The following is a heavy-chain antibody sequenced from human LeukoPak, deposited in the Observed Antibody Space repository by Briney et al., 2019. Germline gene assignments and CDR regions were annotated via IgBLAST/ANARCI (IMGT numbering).Heavy chain of an antibody. J-gene: IGHJ4*02. Sequence: PGGSLRLSCEASGFTFTTYSMTWVRQAPGKGLEWVSIISSGSSAIFSADALKGRFTISRDDAKNLLYLQMNSLRAEDTAVYYCARVQRGIAVALDYWGQGTLATVSS. D-gene: IGHD6-19*01. V-gene: IGHV3-21*01. CDR2: ISSGSSAI. CDR3: ARVQRGIAVALDY. CDR1: GFTFTTYS.